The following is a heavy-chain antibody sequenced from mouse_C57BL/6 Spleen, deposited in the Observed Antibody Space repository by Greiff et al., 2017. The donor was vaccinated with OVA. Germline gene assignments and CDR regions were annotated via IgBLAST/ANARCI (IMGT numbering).Heavy chain of an antibody. D-gene: IGHD4-1*02. CDR1: GFTFTDYY. CDR2: IRNKANGYTT. J-gene: IGHJ2*01. V-gene: IGHV7-3*01. CDR3: ARSSTGFDY. Sequence: EVHLVESGGGLVQPGGSLSLSCAASGFTFTDYYMSWVRQPPGKALEWLGFIRNKANGYTTEYSASVKGRFTISRDNSQSILYLQMNALRAEGSATYYCARSSTGFDYWGQGTTLTVSS.